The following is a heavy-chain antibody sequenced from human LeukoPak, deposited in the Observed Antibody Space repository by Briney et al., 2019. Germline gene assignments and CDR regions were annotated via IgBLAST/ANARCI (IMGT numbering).Heavy chain of an antibody. CDR2: INPSGGST. V-gene: IGHV1-46*01. D-gene: IGHD3-10*01. J-gene: IGHJ5*02. Sequence: ASVKVSCKASGYTFTSYYMHWVRQAPGQGLEWMGIINPSGGSTSYAQKFQGRVTMTRDMSTSTVYMELSSLRSEDTAVYYCARDKGSTMVRGVIAYNWFDPWGQGTLVTVSS. CDR1: GYTFTSYY. CDR3: ARDKGSTMVRGVIAYNWFDP.